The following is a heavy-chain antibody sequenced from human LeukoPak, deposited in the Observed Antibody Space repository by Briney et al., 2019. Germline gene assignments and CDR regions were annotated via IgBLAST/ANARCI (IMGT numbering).Heavy chain of an antibody. V-gene: IGHV3-13*01. CDR2: IGTVGDT. CDR1: EFSFRTSD. J-gene: IGHJ2*01. Sequence: GGSLRLSCAASEFSFRTSDMHWVRQAPGKGLEWVSAIGTVGDTYYPGSVKGRFTISRDDAKNSLYLQMDNLRAGDTAIYYCTREGRSSNWADWYFDLWGRGTLVTVSS. CDR3: TREGRSSNWADWYFDL. D-gene: IGHD6-13*01.